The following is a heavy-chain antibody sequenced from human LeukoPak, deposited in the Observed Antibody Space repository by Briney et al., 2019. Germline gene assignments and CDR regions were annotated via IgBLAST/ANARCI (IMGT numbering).Heavy chain of an antibody. J-gene: IGHJ4*02. D-gene: IGHD1-26*01. Sequence: RASVKVSCKASGGTFSSYAISWVRQAPGQGLEWMGGIIPIFGTANYAQKFQGRVTITADKSTSTAYMELSSPRSEDTAVYYCARLWRGATTEYFDYWGQGTLVTVSS. V-gene: IGHV1-69*06. CDR3: ARLWRGATTEYFDY. CDR1: GGTFSSYA. CDR2: IIPIFGTA.